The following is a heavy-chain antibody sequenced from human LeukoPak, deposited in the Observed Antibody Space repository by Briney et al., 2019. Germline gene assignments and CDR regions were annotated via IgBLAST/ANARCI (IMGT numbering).Heavy chain of an antibody. D-gene: IGHD6-19*01. CDR1: GFTFSSYG. V-gene: IGHV3-30*02. J-gene: IGHJ4*02. Sequence: PGGSLRLSCAASGFTFSSYGMHWVRQAPGKGLEWVAFIRYDGSNKYYADSVKGRFTISRDNSKNTLYLQMNSLRAEDTAVYYCARDAGSSGFYFDYWGQGTLVTVSS. CDR3: ARDAGSSGFYFDY. CDR2: IRYDGSNK.